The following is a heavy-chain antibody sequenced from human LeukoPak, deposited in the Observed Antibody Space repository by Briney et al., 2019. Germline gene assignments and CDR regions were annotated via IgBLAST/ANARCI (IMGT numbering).Heavy chain of an antibody. CDR2: ISASGGST. D-gene: IGHD1-26*01. J-gene: IGHJ4*02. V-gene: IGHV3-23*01. CDR1: GFTFNSYA. Sequence: GGSLRLSCAASGFTFNSYAMSWVRQAPGKGLEWVSVISASGGSTYYGDSVKGRFTISRDNSKNTLYLQMNSLRAEDTAVYYCAKDHRGSYYYFDYWGQGTLVTVSS. CDR3: AKDHRGSYYYFDY.